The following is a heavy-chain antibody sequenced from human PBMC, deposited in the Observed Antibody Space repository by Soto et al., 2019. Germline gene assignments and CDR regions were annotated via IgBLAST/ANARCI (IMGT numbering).Heavy chain of an antibody. D-gene: IGHD3-16*01. Sequence: LWQPSETLSLTCAVYGGSFSGYYWSWIRQPPGKGLEWIGEINHSGSTNYNPSLKSRVTISVDTSKNQFSLKLSSVTAADTAVYYCARRVRSGARGEGAFDIWGQGTMVTVSS. CDR1: GGSFSGYY. J-gene: IGHJ3*02. CDR2: INHSGST. CDR3: ARRVRSGARGEGAFDI. V-gene: IGHV4-34*01.